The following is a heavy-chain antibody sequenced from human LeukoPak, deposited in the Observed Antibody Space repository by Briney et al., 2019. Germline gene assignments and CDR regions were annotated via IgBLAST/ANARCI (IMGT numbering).Heavy chain of an antibody. D-gene: IGHD5-18*01. CDR2: INHSGST. J-gene: IGHJ4*02. Sequence: WETLSLTCAVYGGSFSGYYWSWIRQPPGKGLEWIGEINHSGSTNYNPSLKSRVTISVDTSKNQFSLKLSSVTAADTAVYYCVARGYSYGQDYWGQGTLVTVSS. CDR1: GGSFSGYY. CDR3: VARGYSYGQDY. V-gene: IGHV4-34*01.